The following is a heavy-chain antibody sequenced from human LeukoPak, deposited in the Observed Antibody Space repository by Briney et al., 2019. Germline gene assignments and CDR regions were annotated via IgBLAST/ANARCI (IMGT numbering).Heavy chain of an antibody. D-gene: IGHD5-24*01. CDR2: IKPNSGGT. CDR1: GYTFTGYY. V-gene: IGHV1-2*02. Sequence: ASVKVSCKASGYTFTGYYMHWVRQAPGQGLEWMGWIKPNSGGTNYAQKFQGRVTITRDPSISAVYMELSRLRSDDTAVYYCARDGTGVYNLVQYWGQGTLVTVSS. CDR3: ARDGTGVYNLVQY. J-gene: IGHJ4*02.